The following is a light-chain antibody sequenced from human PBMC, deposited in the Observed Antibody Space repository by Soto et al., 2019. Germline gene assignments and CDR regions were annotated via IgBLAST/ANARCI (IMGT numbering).Light chain of an antibody. J-gene: IGLJ1*01. CDR1: SSDVGGYDY. V-gene: IGLV2-14*01. Sequence: QSVLTQPASVSGSPGQSITISCTGTSSDVGGYDYVSWYQQHPGKPPKLMIYDVSNRPSGVSNRFSGSKSGNTASLTISGLQAEDEADYYCSSYTNSSPYVFGTGTKVTVL. CDR3: SSYTNSSPYV. CDR2: DVS.